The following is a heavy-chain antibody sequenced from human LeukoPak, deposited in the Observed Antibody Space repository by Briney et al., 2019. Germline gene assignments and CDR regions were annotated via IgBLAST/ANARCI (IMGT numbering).Heavy chain of an antibody. V-gene: IGHV3-23*01. CDR3: ARDPRYYYDSSGRADAFDI. D-gene: IGHD3-22*01. CDR2: ISGSGGIT. J-gene: IGHJ3*02. CDR1: GFTFSSCA. Sequence: PGGSLRLSCAASGFTFSSCAMTWVRQAPGKGLEWVSAISGSGGITYYADSVKGRFTISRDNSKNTLYLQMNSLRAEDTAVYYCARDPRYYYDSSGRADAFDIWGQGTMVTVSS.